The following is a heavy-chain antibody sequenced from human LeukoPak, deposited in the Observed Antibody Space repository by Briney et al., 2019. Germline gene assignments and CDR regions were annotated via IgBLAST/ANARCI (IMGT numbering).Heavy chain of an antibody. CDR3: ASIVGKTGAFDI. CDR2: IYYSGST. D-gene: IGHD1-26*01. J-gene: IGHJ3*02. Sequence: SETLSLTCTVSGASISSYYWSWIRQPPGKGLDWIGYIYYSGSTNCNPSLKRRVTISVDTSKNQFSLKLSSVIAADTAVYYCASIVGKTGAFDIWGQGTMVTVSS. V-gene: IGHV4-59*01. CDR1: GASISSYY.